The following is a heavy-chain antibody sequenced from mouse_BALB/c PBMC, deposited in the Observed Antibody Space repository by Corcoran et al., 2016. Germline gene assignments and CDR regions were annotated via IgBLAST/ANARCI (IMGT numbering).Heavy chain of an antibody. J-gene: IGHJ3*01. D-gene: IGHD2-1*01. Sequence: EVQLQQSGPELVKPGASVKMSCKASGYTFTSYVMHWVKQKPGQGLEWIGYINPYNDGTKYNEKFKGKATLTSDKSSSTAYMELSSLTSEDSAVYYCARYGNYDWFAYWGQGTLVTVSA. V-gene: IGHV1S136*01. CDR1: GYTFTSYV. CDR2: INPYNDGT. CDR3: ARYGNYDWFAY.